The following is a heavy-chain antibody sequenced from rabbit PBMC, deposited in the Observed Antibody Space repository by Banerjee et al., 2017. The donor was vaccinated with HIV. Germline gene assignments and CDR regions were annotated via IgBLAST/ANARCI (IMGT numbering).Heavy chain of an antibody. CDR2: IDGATSGSA. CDR3: ARNEWDYAGTTYYSL. CDR1: GFSFSRSYY. D-gene: IGHD8-1*01. Sequence: QEQLVESGGGLVKPGTSLTLTCTASGFSFSRSYYMCWVRQAPGKGLEWIACIDGATSGSADYASWAKGRFAISKTSSTTVTLQLNSLTAADTATYFCARNEWDYAGTTYYSLWGPGTLVTVS. J-gene: IGHJ4*01. V-gene: IGHV1S45*01.